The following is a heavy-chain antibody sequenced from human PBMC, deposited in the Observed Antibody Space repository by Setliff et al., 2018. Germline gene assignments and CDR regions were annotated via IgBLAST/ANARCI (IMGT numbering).Heavy chain of an antibody. CDR3: ARVQQLGTFDY. Sequence: PSETLSLTCTVSGGSITSSSYYWGWVRQPPGKGLEWIGTIFWSGTTYYNPSLNSRGTISVDTSRDQFSLRLSSVTAADTAVYYCARVQQLGTFDYWGQGTLVTVSS. D-gene: IGHD6-13*01. CDR2: IFWSGTT. J-gene: IGHJ4*02. CDR1: GGSITSSSYY. V-gene: IGHV4-39*01.